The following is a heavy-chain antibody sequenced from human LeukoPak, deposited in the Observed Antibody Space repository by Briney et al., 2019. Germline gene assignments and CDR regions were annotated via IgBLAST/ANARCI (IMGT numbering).Heavy chain of an antibody. J-gene: IGHJ4*02. D-gene: IGHD5-18*01. CDR2: IYYSGST. V-gene: IGHV4-59*01. CDR1: GGSISSYY. CDR3: ARMDEDTAMDL. Sequence: SETLSLTCTVSGGSISSYYWSWIRQPPGKGLEWIGYIYYSGSTNYNPSLKSRVTISVDTSKNQFSLKLSTVTAADTAVYYCARMDEDTAMDLWGQGTLVTVSS.